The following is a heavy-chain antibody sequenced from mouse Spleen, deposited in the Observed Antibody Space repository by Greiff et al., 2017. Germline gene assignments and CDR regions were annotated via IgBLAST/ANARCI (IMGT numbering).Heavy chain of an antibody. V-gene: IGHV1-50*01. D-gene: IGHD1-1*01. J-gene: IGHJ3*01. CDR2: IDPSDSYT. CDR1: GYTFTSYW. CDR3: ARDYYGSSYDWFAY. Sequence: VQLQQPGAELVKPGASVKLSCKASGYTFTSYWMQWVKQRPGQGLEWIGEIDPSDSYTNYNQKFKGKATLTVDTSSSTAYMQLSSLTSEDSAVYYCARDYYGSSYDWFAYWGQGTLVTVSA.